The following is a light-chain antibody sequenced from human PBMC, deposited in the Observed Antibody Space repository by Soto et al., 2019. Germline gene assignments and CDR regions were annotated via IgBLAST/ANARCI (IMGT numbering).Light chain of an antibody. Sequence: QSALTKPPSSSVTPGQTLTISCSIISPNVGTNPVAWYQQLPRTAPKLLIYTNSQRPLWVPGRFSGSKSGSSASLASSGLQSEDEGDYCCATWDDNIYVFGTGTKVTV. V-gene: IGLV1-44*01. CDR1: SPNVGTNP. J-gene: IGLJ1*01. CDR2: TNS. CDR3: ATWDDNIYV.